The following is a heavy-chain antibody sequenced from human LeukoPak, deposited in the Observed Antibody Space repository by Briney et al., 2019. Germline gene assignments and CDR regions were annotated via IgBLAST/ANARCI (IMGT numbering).Heavy chain of an antibody. CDR1: GFSLSTSGMC. CDR2: IDWDDDK. Sequence: SGPTLVKPTQTLTLNCAFSGFSLSTSGMCVSWIRQPPGKALEWLARIDWDDDKYYSTSLKTRLTISKDTSKNQVVLTMTNMDPVDTATYYCARINSSGWGFDYWGQGTLVTVSS. D-gene: IGHD6-19*01. CDR3: ARINSSGWGFDY. J-gene: IGHJ4*02. V-gene: IGHV2-70*11.